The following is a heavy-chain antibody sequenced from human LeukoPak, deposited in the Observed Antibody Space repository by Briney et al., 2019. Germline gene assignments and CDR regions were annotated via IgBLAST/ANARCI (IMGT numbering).Heavy chain of an antibody. CDR3: ARGSSYYDSSGYLI. CDR1: GFTFSSYD. Sequence: PGGSLRLSCAASGFTFSSYDMHWVRQATGKGLEWVSAIGTAGDTYYPGSVKGRFTISRENAKNSSYLQMNSLRAGDTAVYYCARGSSYYDSSGYLIWGQGTLVTVSS. V-gene: IGHV3-13*01. J-gene: IGHJ4*02. D-gene: IGHD3-22*01. CDR2: IGTAGDT.